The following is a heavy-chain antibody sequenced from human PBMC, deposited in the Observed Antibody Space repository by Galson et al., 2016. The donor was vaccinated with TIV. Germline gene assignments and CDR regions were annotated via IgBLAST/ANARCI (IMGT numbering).Heavy chain of an antibody. CDR1: GGSVSSSTYF. CDR3: ARHGPWSFYFDF. D-gene: IGHD3-16*02. J-gene: IGHJ4*02. CDR2: VYYDGTT. V-gene: IGHV4-39*01. Sequence: ETLSLTCTVSGGSVSSSTYFWAWVRQPPGEGLGWIGTVYYDGTTYTNPSLKSPVTLSVDSSKNQISLKLSSVTAADTAIYFCARHGPWSFYFDFWGQGTLVTVSS.